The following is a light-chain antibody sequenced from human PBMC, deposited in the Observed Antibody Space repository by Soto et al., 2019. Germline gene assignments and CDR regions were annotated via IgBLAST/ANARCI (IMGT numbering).Light chain of an antibody. CDR3: QSYGV. V-gene: IGLV6-57*04. CDR1: SGSIASNY. J-gene: IGLJ3*02. Sequence: NFMLTQPHSVSESPGKTITISCTRSSGSIASNYGQWYQRRPGSAPATIIYGDNLRPSGVTDRFSGSIDISSNSASLTISGLKTEDEADYYCQSYGVFGGRTKVTVL. CDR2: GDN.